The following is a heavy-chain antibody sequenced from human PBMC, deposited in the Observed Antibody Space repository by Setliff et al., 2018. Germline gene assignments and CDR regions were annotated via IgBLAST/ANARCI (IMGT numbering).Heavy chain of an antibody. CDR3: ARGGPGVVIMPAAKLFDY. CDR2: INPSSGAT. V-gene: IGHV1-2*06. Sequence: ASVKVSCKASGYTFTGYYMYWVRQAPGQGLEWMGRINPSSGATIYAQKFQGRVTMTWDTSISTAYMELSRLRSDDTAVYYCARGGPGVVIMPAAKLFDYWGQGTQVTVSS. J-gene: IGHJ4*02. CDR1: GYTFTGYY. D-gene: IGHD2-2*01.